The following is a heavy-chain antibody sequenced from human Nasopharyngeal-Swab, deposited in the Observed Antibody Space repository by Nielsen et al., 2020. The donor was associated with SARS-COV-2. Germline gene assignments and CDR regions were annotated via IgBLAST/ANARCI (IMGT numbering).Heavy chain of an antibody. CDR3: ARVVAGTLDY. D-gene: IGHD6-19*01. CDR2: TEIGGIT. V-gene: IGHV3-53*01. CDR1: GFIVSSTY. Sequence: GESLKISCAVSGFIVSSTYMSWVRQAPGKGLEWVSVTEIGGITHYADSVKGRFTISRDSSTNTLYLQMNSLRVEDTAVYYCARVVAGTLDYWGQGTLVTVSS. J-gene: IGHJ4*02.